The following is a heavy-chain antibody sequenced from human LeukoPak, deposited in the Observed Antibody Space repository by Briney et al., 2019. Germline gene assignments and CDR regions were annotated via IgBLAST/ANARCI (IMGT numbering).Heavy chain of an antibody. CDR2: INHSGST. Sequence: PSETLSLTCAVYGGSFSGCYWTWIRQPPGMGLEWIGEINHSGSTNYNPSLKSRVTISVDTSKNQFSLKLSSVTAADTAVYYCARGGSGSYYKGRYYFGYWGQGTLVTVSS. J-gene: IGHJ4*02. V-gene: IGHV4-34*01. CDR1: GGSFSGCY. D-gene: IGHD3-10*01. CDR3: ARGGSGSYYKGRYYFGY.